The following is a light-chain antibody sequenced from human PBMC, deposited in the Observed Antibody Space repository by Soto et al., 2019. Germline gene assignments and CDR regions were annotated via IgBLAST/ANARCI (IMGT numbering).Light chain of an antibody. J-gene: IGKJ1*01. CDR3: HQYNNWPKT. Sequence: EIVMTQSPATLSVSPGERATLSCRASQSVNNNLAWYQQKPGQAPRLLIYGAFTRATGIPARFSGSGSGTEFTLTISILQSEDFAVYYCHQYNNWPKTFGQGTKVEIK. CDR2: GAF. V-gene: IGKV3-15*01. CDR1: QSVNNN.